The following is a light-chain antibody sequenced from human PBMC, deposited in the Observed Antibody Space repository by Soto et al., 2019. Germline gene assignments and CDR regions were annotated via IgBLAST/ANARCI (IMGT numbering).Light chain of an antibody. Sequence: EIVMTQSPATLSVSPGDRATLSCRASQSVSSNLAWYQQKPGQAPRLLIYGASTRATGIPARFSGSGSGKEFTLTISSLQSESFAVCYCHQYNNWPPLTFGGGTKVEIK. CDR3: HQYNNWPPLT. CDR1: QSVSSN. J-gene: IGKJ4*01. V-gene: IGKV3-15*01. CDR2: GAS.